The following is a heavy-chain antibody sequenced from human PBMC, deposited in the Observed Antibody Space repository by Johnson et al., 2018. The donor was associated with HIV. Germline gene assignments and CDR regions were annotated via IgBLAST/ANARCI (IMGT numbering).Heavy chain of an antibody. J-gene: IGHJ3*02. CDR1: GFTFSDYV. CDR2: IRFDGSNK. CDR3: ASLYDILTGHYLGIDAFDI. D-gene: IGHD3-9*01. Sequence: QMQLVESGGGVVQPGGSLTLSCAASGFTFSDYVMHWVRQAPGKGLAWVAFIRFDGSNKYYAKSVPGRFTISSDNSKNTLYLQLNSLTSDDTAVYYCASLYDILTGHYLGIDAFDIWGQGTMVTVSS. V-gene: IGHV3-30*02.